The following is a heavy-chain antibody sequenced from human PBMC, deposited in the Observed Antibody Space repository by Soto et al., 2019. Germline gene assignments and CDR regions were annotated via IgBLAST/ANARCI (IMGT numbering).Heavy chain of an antibody. CDR3: ARTLIGVPAAPIDY. CDR2: IIPILGIA. CDR1: GGTFSSYT. Sequence: VKVSCKASGGTFSSYTISWMRQAPGQGLEWMGRIIPILGIANYAQKFQGRVTITADKSTSTAYMELSSLRSEDTAVYYCARTLIGVPAAPIDYWGQGTLVTVSS. J-gene: IGHJ4*02. D-gene: IGHD2-2*01. V-gene: IGHV1-69*02.